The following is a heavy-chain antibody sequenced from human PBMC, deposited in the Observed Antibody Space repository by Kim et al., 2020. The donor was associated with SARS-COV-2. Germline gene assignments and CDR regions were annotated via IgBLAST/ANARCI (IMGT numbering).Heavy chain of an antibody. CDR2: ISGSGGYT. CDR1: GFTFSSYA. V-gene: IGHV3-23*01. D-gene: IGHD2-2*01. Sequence: GGSLRLSCAASGFTFSSYAMSWVRQAPGKGLEWVSAISGSGGYTYYADSVKGRFTISRDNSKNTLYLQMTSLRAEDTAVYYCAKAHCSSTSCYGVFCFDYWGQGALVTVSS. J-gene: IGHJ4*02. CDR3: AKAHCSSTSCYGVFCFDY.